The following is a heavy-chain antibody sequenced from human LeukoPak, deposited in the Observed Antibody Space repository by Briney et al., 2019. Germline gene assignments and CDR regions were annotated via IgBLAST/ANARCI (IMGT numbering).Heavy chain of an antibody. CDR2: IYYSGST. J-gene: IGHJ4*02. CDR3: AREGIAARVPGYYFDY. D-gene: IGHD6-6*01. CDR1: GGSISSGGYY. Sequence: PSETLSLTCTVSGGSISSGGYYWSWIRQHPGKGLEWIGYIYYSGSTYYNPSLKSRVTISVDTSKNQFSLKLSSVTAADTAVYYCAREGIAARVPGYYFDYWGQGTLVTVSS. V-gene: IGHV4-31*03.